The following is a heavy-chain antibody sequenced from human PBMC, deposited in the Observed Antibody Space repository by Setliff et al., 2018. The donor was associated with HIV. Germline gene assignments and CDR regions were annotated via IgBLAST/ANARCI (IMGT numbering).Heavy chain of an antibody. CDR2: VSVYNGNT. J-gene: IGHJ3*02. CDR1: GDTFSNYV. CDR3: ATPGVGAGAFDI. V-gene: IGHV1-18*01. Sequence: ASVKVSCKASGDTFSNYVINWVRQAPGQGLEGMGWVSVYNGNTKYAENFQDRLTLTTDASTGTVFMELRGLRSDDTAVYYCATPGVGAGAFDIWGRGTMVTVSS. D-gene: IGHD3-10*01.